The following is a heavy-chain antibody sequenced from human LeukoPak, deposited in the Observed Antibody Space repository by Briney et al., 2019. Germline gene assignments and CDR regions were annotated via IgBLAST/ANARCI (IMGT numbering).Heavy chain of an antibody. CDR3: ARDENRDGYNSFDY. Sequence: GGSLRLSCAPSGFTLSRYWMSWVRQAPGKGLEWVANIKQDGSEKYYVDSVKGRFTISRDNAKNSLYLQMNSLRAEDTAVYYCARDENRDGYNSFDYWGQGTLVTVSS. CDR2: IKQDGSEK. CDR1: GFTLSRYW. D-gene: IGHD5-24*01. V-gene: IGHV3-7*01. J-gene: IGHJ4*02.